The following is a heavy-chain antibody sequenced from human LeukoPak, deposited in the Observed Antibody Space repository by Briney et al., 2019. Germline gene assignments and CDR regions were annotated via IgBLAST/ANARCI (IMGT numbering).Heavy chain of an antibody. J-gene: IGHJ3*02. V-gene: IGHV3-30*02. CDR3: AKERRYNDAFDI. CDR1: GFTFNMYG. Sequence: GGSLRLSCAASGFTFNMYGIHWVRQAPGKGLEWVAFIRYDGSNKYYADSVKGRFTISRDNSKNTVYLQMNSLRAEDTAVYYGAKERRYNDAFDIWGQGTMVTVSS. CDR2: IRYDGSNK. D-gene: IGHD3-16*02.